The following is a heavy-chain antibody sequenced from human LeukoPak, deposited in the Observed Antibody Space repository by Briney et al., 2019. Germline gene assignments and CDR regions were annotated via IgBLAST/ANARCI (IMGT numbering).Heavy chain of an antibody. Sequence: GASVKVSCKASGYTFTSYGISWVRQAPGQGLEWMGWISAYNGNTNYVQKLQGRVTMTTDTSTSTAYMELRSLRSDDTAVYYCARGGLTMVRGVISPGAYYMDVWGKGTTVTVSS. J-gene: IGHJ6*03. CDR1: GYTFTSYG. V-gene: IGHV1-18*01. CDR3: ARGGLTMVRGVISPGAYYMDV. CDR2: ISAYNGNT. D-gene: IGHD3-10*01.